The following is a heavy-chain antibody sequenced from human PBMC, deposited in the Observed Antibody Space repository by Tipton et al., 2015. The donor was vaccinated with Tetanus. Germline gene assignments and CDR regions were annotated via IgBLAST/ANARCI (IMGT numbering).Heavy chain of an antibody. CDR3: AKFGGGRSITARLYYFDY. D-gene: IGHD6-6*01. Sequence: SLRLSCAASGFTFSSYAMSWVRQAPGKGLEWVSAISGSGGSTYYADSVKGRFTISRDNSKNTLYLQMNSLRAEDTAVYYCAKFGGGRSITARLYYFDYWGQGTLVTVSS. J-gene: IGHJ4*02. CDR2: ISGSGGST. V-gene: IGHV3-23*01. CDR1: GFTFSSYA.